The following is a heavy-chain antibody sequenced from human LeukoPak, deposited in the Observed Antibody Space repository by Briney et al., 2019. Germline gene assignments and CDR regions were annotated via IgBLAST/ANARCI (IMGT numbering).Heavy chain of an antibody. J-gene: IGHJ4*02. V-gene: IGHV4-38-2*02. CDR1: GYSISSGYH. Sequence: SGTLSLTCTVSGYSISSGYHWGWLRQPPGKGLEWIGSIDHSGTTYYNPSLKSRVAISIDTSKNQFSLKLYSVTAADTAVYFCARGGESTKTDKNDYWGQGTLVTVSS. CDR3: ARGGESTKTDKNDY. D-gene: IGHD3-16*01. CDR2: IDHSGTT.